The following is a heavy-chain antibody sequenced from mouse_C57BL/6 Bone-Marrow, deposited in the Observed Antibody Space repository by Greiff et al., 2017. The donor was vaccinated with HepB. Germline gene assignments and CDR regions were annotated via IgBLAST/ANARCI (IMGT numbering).Heavy chain of an antibody. J-gene: IGHJ2*01. CDR1: GYTFTSYW. D-gene: IGHD3-2*02. CDR2: IHPNSGST. V-gene: IGHV1-64*01. Sequence: QVQLQQPGAELVKPGASVKLSCKTSGYTFTSYWMHWVKQRPGQGLEWIGMIHPNSGSTNYNEKFKSKATLTVAKSSSTAYMQLSSLTSEDSAVYYCARRRGLSSGDYWGQGTTLTVSS. CDR3: ARRRGLSSGDY.